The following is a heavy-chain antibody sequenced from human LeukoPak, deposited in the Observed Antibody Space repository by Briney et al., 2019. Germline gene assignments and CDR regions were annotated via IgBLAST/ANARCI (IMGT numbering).Heavy chain of an antibody. V-gene: IGHV1-46*01. CDR2: INPSGGST. CDR1: GYTFTSYY. CDR3: ARSLLVGATGTY. Sequence: ASVTVSCKASGYTFTSYYMHWVRQAPGQGLEWMGIINPSGGSTSYAQKFEGRVTMTRDMSTSTVYMELSSLRSEDTAVYYCARSLLVGATGTYWGQGTLVTVSS. D-gene: IGHD1-26*01. J-gene: IGHJ4*02.